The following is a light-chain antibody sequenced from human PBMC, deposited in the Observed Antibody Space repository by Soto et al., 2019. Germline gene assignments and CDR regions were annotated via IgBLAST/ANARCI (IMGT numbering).Light chain of an antibody. Sequence: EIVLTQSPAPLSLSPGERATLSCRASQSVSSYLAWYQQKPGQAPRLLIYDASNRATGIPARFSGSGSGTDFTLTSSSLEPEDFAVYYCQQRSNWPRTFGQGTKVEIK. J-gene: IGKJ1*01. CDR2: DAS. V-gene: IGKV3-11*01. CDR1: QSVSSY. CDR3: QQRSNWPRT.